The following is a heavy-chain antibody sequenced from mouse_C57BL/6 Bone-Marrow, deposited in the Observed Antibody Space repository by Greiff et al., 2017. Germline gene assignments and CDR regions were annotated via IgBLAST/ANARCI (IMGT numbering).Heavy chain of an antibody. V-gene: IGHV5-6*01. J-gene: IGHJ3*01. CDR1: GFTFSSYG. Sequence: EVQLVESGGDLVKPGGSLKLSCAASGFTFSSYGMSWVRQTPDKRLEWVATISSGGSYTYYPDSVKGRFTISRDKAKNTLYLQMSSLKSEDTAIYYCSRRYDYQAWVAYWGQGTLVTVSA. CDR2: ISSGGSYT. CDR3: SRRYDYQAWVAY. D-gene: IGHD2-4*01.